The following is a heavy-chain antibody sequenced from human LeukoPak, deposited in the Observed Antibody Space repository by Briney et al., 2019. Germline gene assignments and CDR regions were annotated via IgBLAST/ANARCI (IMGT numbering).Heavy chain of an antibody. CDR1: GYTFTSYA. CDR2: INTNTGDP. Sequence: ASVKVSCKASGYTFTSYAMNWVRQAPGQGLEWMGWINTNTGDPTYAQGFTGRFVFSLDTSVSTAYLQISSLKAEDTAVYYCARGYVLLWFGELSSIDYWGQGTLVTVSS. V-gene: IGHV7-4-1*02. D-gene: IGHD3-10*01. CDR3: ARGYVLLWFGELSSIDY. J-gene: IGHJ4*02.